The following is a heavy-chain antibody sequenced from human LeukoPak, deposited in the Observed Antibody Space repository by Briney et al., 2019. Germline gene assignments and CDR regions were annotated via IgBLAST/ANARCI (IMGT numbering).Heavy chain of an antibody. V-gene: IGHV1-18*01. D-gene: IGHD6-19*01. CDR1: GYTFTSYG. J-gene: IGHJ6*02. Sequence: ASVKVSCKASGYTFTSYGISWVRQAPGQGLEWMGWISAYNGNTSYAQKLQGRVTMTTDTSTSTAYMELRSLRSDDTAVYYRARAPRIAVAAGYYGMDVWGQGTTVTVSS. CDR2: ISAYNGNT. CDR3: ARAPRIAVAAGYYGMDV.